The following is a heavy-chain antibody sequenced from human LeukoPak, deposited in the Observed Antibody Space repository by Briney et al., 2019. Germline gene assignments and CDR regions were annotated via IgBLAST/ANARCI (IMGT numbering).Heavy chain of an antibody. CDR2: INHSGST. J-gene: IGHJ5*02. Sequence: SETLSLTCAVYGGSFSGYYWSWIRQPPGKGLEWIGEINHSGSTNYNPSLKSRVTISVDTSKNQFSLKLSSVTAADTAVYYCARGPRTNGSGSYRSRPRFDPWGQGTLVTVSS. V-gene: IGHV4-34*01. D-gene: IGHD3-10*01. CDR3: ARGPRTNGSGSYRSRPRFDP. CDR1: GGSFSGYY.